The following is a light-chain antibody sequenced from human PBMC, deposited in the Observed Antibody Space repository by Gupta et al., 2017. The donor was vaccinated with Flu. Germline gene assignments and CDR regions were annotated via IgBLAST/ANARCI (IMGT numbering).Light chain of an antibody. Sequence: GTTSCSGISSNLGSNTVNSYQQLPLTAPKLLIYTDNQRPSGVPDRFSGSKSDTSASLSISGLQAEDEADYYCASLDDSLNGGVFGGGTKLTVL. CDR2: TDN. V-gene: IGLV1-44*01. CDR1: SSNLGSNT. J-gene: IGLJ3*02. CDR3: ASLDDSLNGGV.